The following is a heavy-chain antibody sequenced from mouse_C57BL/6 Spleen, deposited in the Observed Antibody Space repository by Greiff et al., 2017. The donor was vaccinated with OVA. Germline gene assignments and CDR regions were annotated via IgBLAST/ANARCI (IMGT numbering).Heavy chain of an antibody. CDR3: ARDLYSNYSWFAY. J-gene: IGHJ3*01. V-gene: IGHV1-61*01. D-gene: IGHD2-5*01. CDR1: GYTFTSYW. Sequence: VQLQQPGAELVRPGSSVKLSCKASGYTFTSYWMEWVKQRPGQGLEWIGNIYPSDSETPYNQKFKDKATLTVDKSSSTAYMQLSSLTSEDSAVYYCARDLYSNYSWFAYWGQGTLVTASA. CDR2: IYPSDSET.